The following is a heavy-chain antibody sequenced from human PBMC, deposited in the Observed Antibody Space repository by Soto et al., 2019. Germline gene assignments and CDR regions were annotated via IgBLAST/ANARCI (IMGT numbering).Heavy chain of an antibody. CDR3: ATSIAARPGFDY. CDR1: GYTFTSYG. CDR2: ISAYNGNT. V-gene: IGHV1-18*01. Sequence: ASVKVFCKASGYTFTSYGISWVRQAPGQGLEWMGWISAYNGNTNYAQKLQGRVTMTTDTSTSTAYMELRSLRSDDTAVYYCATSIAARPGFDYWGQGTLVTVSS. D-gene: IGHD6-6*01. J-gene: IGHJ4*02.